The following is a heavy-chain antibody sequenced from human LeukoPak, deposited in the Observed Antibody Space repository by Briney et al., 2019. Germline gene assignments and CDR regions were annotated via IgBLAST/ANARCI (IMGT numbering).Heavy chain of an antibody. V-gene: IGHV3-33*03. Sequence: QPGGSLRLSCAASGFTFSTYGIHWVRQAPGKGLEWVAVIWNDGSNKYYADSVKGRFTISRDNAKNSLSLEMNSLRAEDTAVYYCARVIFPSTGYERIGPDGFEIWGQGTMVTVSS. D-gene: IGHD3-22*01. CDR3: ARVIFPSTGYERIGPDGFEI. CDR2: IWNDGSNK. J-gene: IGHJ3*02. CDR1: GFTFSTYG.